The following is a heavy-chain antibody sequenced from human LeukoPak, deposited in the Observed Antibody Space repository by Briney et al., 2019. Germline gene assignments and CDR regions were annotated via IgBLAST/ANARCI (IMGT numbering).Heavy chain of an antibody. Sequence: GGSLRLSCAASGFTFSDFYMSWIRQAPGKGLEWVSYITSAGRAIYYADSVQGRFTISRDNARNSLYLQMDGLRAEDTAVYYCASDIVATSGDFWGQGTLVTVSS. V-gene: IGHV3-11*01. J-gene: IGHJ4*02. CDR2: ITSAGRAI. CDR1: GFTFSDFY. CDR3: ASDIVATSGDF. D-gene: IGHD5-12*01.